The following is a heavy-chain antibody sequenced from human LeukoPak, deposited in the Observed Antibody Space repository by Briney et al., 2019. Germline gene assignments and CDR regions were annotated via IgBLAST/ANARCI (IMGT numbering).Heavy chain of an antibody. D-gene: IGHD3-22*01. V-gene: IGHV4-34*01. CDR3: ARAPYYYDSDDAFDI. CDR1: GGSFSRYY. CDR2: INHSGST. J-gene: IGHJ3*02. Sequence: PSETLSLTCAVYGGSFSRYYWSWIRQPPGKGLEWIGEINHSGSTNYNPSLKSRVTISVDTSKNQFSLKLSSVTAADTAVYYCARAPYYYDSDDAFDIWGQGTMVTVSS.